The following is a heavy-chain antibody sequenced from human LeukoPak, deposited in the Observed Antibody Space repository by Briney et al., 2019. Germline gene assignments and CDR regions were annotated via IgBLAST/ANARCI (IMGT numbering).Heavy chain of an antibody. CDR3: AKGSGINHYHWIDP. CDR1: AFTFSSYA. J-gene: IGHJ5*02. Sequence: GGSLRLSCAASAFTFSSYAMNWVRQAPGKGLEWVSGISGGGGSTYYADSVKGRLTISRDNSKNTLYLQMDSLRAEDTALYYCAKGSGINHYHWIDPWGQGTLVTVSS. CDR2: ISGGGGST. D-gene: IGHD1-14*01. V-gene: IGHV3-23*01.